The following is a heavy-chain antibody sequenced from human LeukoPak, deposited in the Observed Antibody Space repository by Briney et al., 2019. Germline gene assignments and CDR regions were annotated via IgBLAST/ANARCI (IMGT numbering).Heavy chain of an antibody. Sequence: SETLSLTCAVYGGSFSGYYWSWIRQPPGKGLEWIGEINHSGSTNYNPSLKSRVTISVDTSKNQFSLKLGSVTAADTAVYYCARVEGAVAGKGFDYWGQGTLVTVSS. CDR2: INHSGST. CDR1: GGSFSGYY. J-gene: IGHJ4*02. CDR3: ARVEGAVAGKGFDY. D-gene: IGHD6-19*01. V-gene: IGHV4-34*01.